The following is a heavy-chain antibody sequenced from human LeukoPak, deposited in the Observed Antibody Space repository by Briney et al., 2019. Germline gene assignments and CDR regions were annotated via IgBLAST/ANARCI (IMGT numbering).Heavy chain of an antibody. V-gene: IGHV3-23*01. D-gene: IGHD2-15*01. J-gene: IGHJ4*02. Sequence: GGSLRISCAASGFTFSSSAMSWVRQAPGKGLEWVSAISNNGGYTYYADSVQGRFTISRDNSKSTLCLQMNSLRAEDTAVYYCAKQLGYCSDGSCYFPYWGQGTLVTVSS. CDR2: ISNNGGYT. CDR3: AKQLGYCSDGSCYFPY. CDR1: GFTFSSSA.